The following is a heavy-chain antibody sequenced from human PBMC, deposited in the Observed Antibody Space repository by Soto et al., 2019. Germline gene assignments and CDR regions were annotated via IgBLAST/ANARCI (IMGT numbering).Heavy chain of an antibody. V-gene: IGHV3-23*01. J-gene: IGHJ4*02. CDR3: ARVASDYINSVDH. Sequence: DVQLLESGGGLVQPGGSLRLSCAASGFTFNAYAMTWVRQAPGKGLEWVSAIGGSGGNRYYAGSVRGRFTISRDNSKDTVDLQMNSLRVEDKDVYYCARVASDYINSVDHWGQGILVSVSS. CDR1: GFTFNAYA. CDR2: IGGSGGNR. D-gene: IGHD4-4*01.